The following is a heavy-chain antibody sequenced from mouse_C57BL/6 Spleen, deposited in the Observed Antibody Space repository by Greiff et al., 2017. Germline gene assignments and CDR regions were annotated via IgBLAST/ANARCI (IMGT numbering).Heavy chain of an antibody. J-gene: IGHJ4*01. V-gene: IGHV1-62-2*01. CDR2: FYPGSGSI. CDR1: GYTFTEYT. CDR3: ARHEDWHYGHRAMDY. Sequence: QVQLKQSGAELVKPGASVKLSCKASGYTFTEYTIHWVKQRAGQGLEWIGWFYPGSGSIKYNEKFKDKATLTADKSSSTVYMERSIVTSEDSAVYFCARHEDWHYGHRAMDYWGQGTSVTVSS. D-gene: IGHD1-2*01.